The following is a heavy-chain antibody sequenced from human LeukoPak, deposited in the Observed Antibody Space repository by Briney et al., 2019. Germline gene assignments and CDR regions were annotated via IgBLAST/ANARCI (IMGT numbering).Heavy chain of an antibody. D-gene: IGHD4-17*01. CDR1: EFTFSSYA. CDR3: ARDHHYGDYLDY. Sequence: GRSLRLSCAASEFTFSSYAMHWVRQAPGKGLEWVAVISYDGSNKYYADSVKGRFTISRDNSKNTLYLQMNSLRAEDTAVYYCARDHHYGDYLDYWGQGTLVTVSS. V-gene: IGHV3-30-3*01. J-gene: IGHJ4*02. CDR2: ISYDGSNK.